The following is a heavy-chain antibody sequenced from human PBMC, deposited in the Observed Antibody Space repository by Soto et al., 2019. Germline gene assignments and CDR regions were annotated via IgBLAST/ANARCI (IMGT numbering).Heavy chain of an antibody. CDR1: GFTFSSYS. J-gene: IGHJ4*02. CDR2: ISSSSSYI. CDR3: ARDYYYDSSGYYAGFDY. V-gene: IGHV3-21*01. D-gene: IGHD3-22*01. Sequence: EVQLVESGGGLVKPGGSLRLSCAASGFTFSSYSMNWVRQAPGKGLEWVSSISSSSSYIYYADSVKGRFTISRDNAKNSPYLQMNSLRAEDTAVYYCARDYYYDSSGYYAGFDYWGQGTLVTVSS.